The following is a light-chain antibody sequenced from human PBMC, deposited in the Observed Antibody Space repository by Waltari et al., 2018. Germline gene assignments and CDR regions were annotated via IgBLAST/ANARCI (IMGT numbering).Light chain of an antibody. CDR3: SSYTSSHTYV. CDR1: SSDVGAYTY. CDR2: HVS. V-gene: IGLV2-14*03. Sequence: QSALTQPASVSGSPGQSITISCTGTSSDVGAYTYVPWYQQNPGTAPKVMIFHVSNRPSGVSDRFSGSKSANTASLTISGLQAEDEADYYCSSYTSSHTYVFGTGTKVTVL. J-gene: IGLJ1*01.